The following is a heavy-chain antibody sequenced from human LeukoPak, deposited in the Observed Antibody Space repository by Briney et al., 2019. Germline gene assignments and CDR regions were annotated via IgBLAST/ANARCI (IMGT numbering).Heavy chain of an antibody. J-gene: IGHJ4*02. D-gene: IGHD6-19*01. CDR2: INPNNGGT. CDR3: ARDPGYRSGWFEY. Sequence: ASVKVSCKASGYTLTDYYMHWVRQAPGQGLEWMGWINPNNGGTKYAQKFQGRVTMTRDTSISTAYMELSMWRSDDTALYYCARDPGYRSGWFEYWGQGTLVTVSS. V-gene: IGHV1-2*02. CDR1: GYTLTDYY.